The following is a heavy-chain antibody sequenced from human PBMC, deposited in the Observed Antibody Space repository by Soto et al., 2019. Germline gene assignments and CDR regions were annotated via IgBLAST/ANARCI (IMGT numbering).Heavy chain of an antibody. V-gene: IGHV1-18*01. D-gene: IGHD5-12*01. J-gene: IGHJ6*02. Sequence: QVQLVQSGGEVKKPGASVKVSCTASGYTFTIYGINWVRQAHGQGLEWMGWISPDNGNTNYAQKLQGRVTMTTDTSTSTAYMELRSLRSDDTAVYYCARALGDSGYAGMDVWGQGTTVTVSS. CDR2: ISPDNGNT. CDR3: ARALGDSGYAGMDV. CDR1: GYTFTIYG.